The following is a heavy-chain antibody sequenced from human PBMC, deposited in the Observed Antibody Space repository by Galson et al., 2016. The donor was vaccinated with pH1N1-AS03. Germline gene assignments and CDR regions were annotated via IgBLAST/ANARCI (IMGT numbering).Heavy chain of an antibody. Sequence: QSGAEVKKPGESLNISCQGSGYRFSTYYNAWVRQMPGKGLEWMGIFHPGDSDTKYHPSFQGLVTMSADKSTNTAYLHWSSLKASDTAIYYCARHSQCTRGNCYSSYFYALDVWGRGTAVTVS. CDR3: ARHSQCTRGNCYSSYFYALDV. V-gene: IGHV5-51*01. CDR1: GYRFSTYY. D-gene: IGHD1-1*01. CDR2: FHPGDSDT. J-gene: IGHJ6*02.